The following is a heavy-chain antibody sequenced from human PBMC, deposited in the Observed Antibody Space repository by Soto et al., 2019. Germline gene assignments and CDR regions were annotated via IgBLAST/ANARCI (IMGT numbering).Heavy chain of an antibody. D-gene: IGHD3-10*01. CDR1: GGSFSGYY. CDR2: INHSGST. J-gene: IGHJ6*01. V-gene: IGHV4-34*01. CDR3: HRITMVRGVTFYYYGMDV. Sequence: SETLSLTCAVYGGSFSGYYWSCIRQPPGKGLEWIGEINHSGSTNYNPSLKSRVTISVDTSKNQFSLKLCSVTAADTAVYYCHRITMVRGVTFYYYGMDVSGQATTVTVSS.